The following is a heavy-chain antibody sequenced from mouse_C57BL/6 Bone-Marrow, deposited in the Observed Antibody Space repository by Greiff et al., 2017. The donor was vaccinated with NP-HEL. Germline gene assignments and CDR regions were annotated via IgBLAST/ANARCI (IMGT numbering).Heavy chain of an antibody. CDR3: ASTRFEAWFAY. CDR1: GYTFTSYW. J-gene: IGHJ3*01. Sequence: QVQLQQPGAELVRPGSSVKLSCKASGYTFTSYWMHWVKQRPIQGLEWIGNIDPSDSETHYNQKFKDKATLTVDKSSSTAYMQLSSLTSADSAVYYCASTRFEAWFAYWGQGTLVTVSA. CDR2: IDPSDSET. V-gene: IGHV1-52*01.